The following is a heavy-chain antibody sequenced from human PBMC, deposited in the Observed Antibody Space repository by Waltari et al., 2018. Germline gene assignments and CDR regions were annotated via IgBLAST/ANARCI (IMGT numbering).Heavy chain of an antibody. CDR1: GGPISSSSYY. Sequence: QLQLQESGPGLVKPSAPLSLTCPVSGGPISSSSYYWGWIRQPPGKGLEWIGSIYYSGSTYYNPSLKSRVTISVDTSKNQFSLKLSSVTAADTAVYYCARRYSSGWYFDYWGQGTLVTVSS. V-gene: IGHV4-39*01. J-gene: IGHJ4*02. CDR3: ARRYSSGWYFDY. CDR2: IYYSGST. D-gene: IGHD6-19*01.